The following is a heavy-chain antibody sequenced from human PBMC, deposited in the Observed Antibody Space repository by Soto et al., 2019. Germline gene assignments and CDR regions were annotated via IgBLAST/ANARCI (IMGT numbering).Heavy chain of an antibody. Sequence: QVQLVQSGAEVKKPGASVKVSCKASGYTFTGYYMHWVRQAPGQGREWMGWINPNSGGTNYAQKFQGRVTMTRDTSISTAYMELGRLRCDDTAVYYCARDQYYYGSGSYQPYDYWGQGTLVTVSS. CDR2: INPNSGGT. CDR3: ARDQYYYGSGSYQPYDY. J-gene: IGHJ4*02. V-gene: IGHV1-2*02. CDR1: GYTFTGYY. D-gene: IGHD3-10*01.